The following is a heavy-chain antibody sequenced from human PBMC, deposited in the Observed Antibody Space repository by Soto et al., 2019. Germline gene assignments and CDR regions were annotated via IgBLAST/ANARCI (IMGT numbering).Heavy chain of an antibody. Sequence: PGGSLRLSCAASGFTFSSYAMSWVRQAPGKGLEWVSAISGSGGSTYYADSVKGRFTISRDNSENTLYLQMNSLRAEDTAVYYCAKASQAIVVVITLDYWGQGTLVTVSS. J-gene: IGHJ4*02. CDR3: AKASQAIVVVITLDY. D-gene: IGHD3-22*01. CDR1: GFTFSSYA. CDR2: ISGSGGST. V-gene: IGHV3-23*01.